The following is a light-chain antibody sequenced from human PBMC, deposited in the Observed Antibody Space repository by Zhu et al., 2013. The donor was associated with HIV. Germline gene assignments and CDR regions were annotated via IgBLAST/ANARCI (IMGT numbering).Light chain of an antibody. CDR1: QDISGY. CDR3: QQYDNFPYT. J-gene: IGKJ2*01. CDR2: DAS. Sequence: DIQMTQSPYSLSASVGDRVSITCRASQDISGYLNWYQKKPGKAPQLLIYDASNLETGVPSRFSGSGSGTDFKFTISGLQPEDIATYYCQQYDNFPYTFGQGTKL. V-gene: IGKV1-33*01.